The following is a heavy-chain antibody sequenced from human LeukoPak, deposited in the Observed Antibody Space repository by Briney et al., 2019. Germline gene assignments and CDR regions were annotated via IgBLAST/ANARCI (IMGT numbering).Heavy chain of an antibody. Sequence: GGSLRLSRAASGFTFSSYGMHWVRQAPGKGLEWVAVIWYDGSNKYYADSVKGRFTISRDNSKNTLYLQMNSLRAEDTAVYYCARDRDYGGNALDYWGQGTLVTVSS. CDR2: IWYDGSNK. V-gene: IGHV3-33*01. D-gene: IGHD4-23*01. CDR1: GFTFSSYG. J-gene: IGHJ4*02. CDR3: ARDRDYGGNALDY.